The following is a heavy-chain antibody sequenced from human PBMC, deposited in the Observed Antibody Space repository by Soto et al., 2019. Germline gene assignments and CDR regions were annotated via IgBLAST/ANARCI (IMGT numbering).Heavy chain of an antibody. J-gene: IGHJ4*02. V-gene: IGHV3-48*03. CDR3: ARVDSPVAY. Sequence: YLRLSXAASGFTFSSYEMNWVRQAPGKGLEWVSYISSSGSTIYYADSVKGRFTISRDNAKNSLYLQMNSLRAEDTAVYYCARVDSPVAYWGQGTLVTVSS. CDR1: GFTFSSYE. D-gene: IGHD3-22*01. CDR2: ISSSGSTI.